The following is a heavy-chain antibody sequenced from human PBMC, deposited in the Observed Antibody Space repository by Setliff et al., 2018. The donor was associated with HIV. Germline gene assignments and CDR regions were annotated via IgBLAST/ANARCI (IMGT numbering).Heavy chain of an antibody. D-gene: IGHD3-10*01. CDR2: IHYSGST. CDR3: ARGRDKYGPIDY. J-gene: IGHJ4*02. Sequence: SETLSLTCTVSGGSISSSYWTWTRQPPGKGLEWIGNIHYSGSTNYNPSLKSRVTISVDTSRSQFSLKLSSVTAADTAVYYCARGRDKYGPIDYWGQGTLVTVSA. CDR1: GGSISSSY. V-gene: IGHV4-59*01.